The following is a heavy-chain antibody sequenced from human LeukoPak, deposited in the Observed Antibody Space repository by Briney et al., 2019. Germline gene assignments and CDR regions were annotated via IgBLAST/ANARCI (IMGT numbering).Heavy chain of an antibody. CDR1: GDSVSSNSAA. J-gene: IGHJ4*02. CDR3: ARAKGRSPLFDY. D-gene: IGHD6-13*01. Sequence: SQTLSLTCAISGDSVSSNSAAWNWIRQSPSRGLEWLGRTYYRSKWYNDYAVSVKGRIAINPDTSKNQFSQQLNSVTPEDTAVYYCARAKGRSPLFDYWGQGTLVTVSS. V-gene: IGHV6-1*01. CDR2: TYYRSKWYN.